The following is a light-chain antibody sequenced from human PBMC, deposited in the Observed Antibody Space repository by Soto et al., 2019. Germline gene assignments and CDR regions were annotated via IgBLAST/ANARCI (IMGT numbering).Light chain of an antibody. CDR2: DVS. Sequence: QSALTQPASVSGSPGQSITISCTGTSSDVGRYNYVCGYQQHPGKAPKVIIYDVSNRPSGVSDRFSASKSGNTASLTISGLQAEDEADYYCTSYTSSDTWVFGGGIKLTVL. CDR1: SSDVGRYNY. V-gene: IGLV2-14*03. CDR3: TSYTSSDTWV. J-gene: IGLJ3*02.